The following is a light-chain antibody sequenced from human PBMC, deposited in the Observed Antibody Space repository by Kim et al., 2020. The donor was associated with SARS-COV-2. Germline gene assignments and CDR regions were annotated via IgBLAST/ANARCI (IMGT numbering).Light chain of an antibody. CDR2: QDR. J-gene: IGLJ3*02. V-gene: IGLV3-1*01. Sequence: SYELTQPPSVSVSPGQTASITCSGDKLGEKYVAWYQQKPGQSPVLVIYQDRERPSGIPGRFSGSNSGNTATLTISGTQTMDEAYYYCQAWDTNAVVFGGGTQLTVL. CDR1: KLGEKY. CDR3: QAWDTNAVV.